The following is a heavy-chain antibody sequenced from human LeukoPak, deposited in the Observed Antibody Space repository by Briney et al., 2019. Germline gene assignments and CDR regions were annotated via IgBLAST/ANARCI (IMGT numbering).Heavy chain of an antibody. D-gene: IGHD5-12*01. CDR1: GFTVSSNY. V-gene: IGHV3-53*01. CDR3: ARDIVATMTAIPRSRFDY. J-gene: IGHJ4*02. CDR2: IYSGGST. Sequence: PGGSLRLSCAASGFTVSSNYMSWVRQAPGKGLEWVPVIYSGGSTYYADSVKGRFTISRDNAKNSLYLQMNSLRAEDTAVYYCARDIVATMTAIPRSRFDYWGQGTLVTVSS.